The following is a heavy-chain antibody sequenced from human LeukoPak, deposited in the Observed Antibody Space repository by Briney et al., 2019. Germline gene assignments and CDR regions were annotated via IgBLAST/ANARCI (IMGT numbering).Heavy chain of an antibody. J-gene: IGHJ4*02. V-gene: IGHV3-23*01. CDR1: GLTFSSYA. D-gene: IGHD6-13*01. CDR2: ISGSGGST. CDR3: ASRLFSSSWYLDYFDY. Sequence: GGSLRLSCAASGLTFSSYAMSWVRQAPGKGLEWVSAISGSGGSTYYADSVKGRFTISRDNSKNTLYLQMNSLRAEDTAVYYCASRLFSSSWYLDYFDYWGQGTLVTVSS.